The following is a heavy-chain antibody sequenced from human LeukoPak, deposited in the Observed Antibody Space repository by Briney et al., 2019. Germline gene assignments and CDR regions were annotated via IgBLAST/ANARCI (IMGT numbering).Heavy chain of an antibody. CDR2: VYQSGHA. CDR3: ASLRFGDSYFDL. Sequence: SETLSLTCKVSNYSARSDVHCSWIRQSPGRGLEWIASVYQSGHAYYSPSLKSRVLISFDTSKKELSLKINSVTATDTALYYCASLRFGDSYFDLWGQGTQVTVSS. D-gene: IGHD3-10*01. CDR1: NYSARSDVH. J-gene: IGHJ4*02. V-gene: IGHV4-38-2*02.